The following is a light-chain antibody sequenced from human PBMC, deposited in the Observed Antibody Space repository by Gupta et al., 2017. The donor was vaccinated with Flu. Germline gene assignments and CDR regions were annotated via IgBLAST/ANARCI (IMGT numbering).Light chain of an antibody. CDR2: KAS. CDR3: QQENSCSRT. CDR1: QSISSW. V-gene: IGKV1-5*03. J-gene: IGKJ1*01. Sequence: DIQMTQSPSTLSASVGDRVTITCRASQSISSWLAWYQQKPGKAPKLLIYKASSLESGVPSRFSGSGSGTEFTLTISSLQPDDFATYYCQQENSCSRTFGQGTKVEIK.